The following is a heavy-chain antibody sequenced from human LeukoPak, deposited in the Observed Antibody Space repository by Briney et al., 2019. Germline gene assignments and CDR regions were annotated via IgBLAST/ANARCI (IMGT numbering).Heavy chain of an antibody. Sequence: SETLSLTCTVSGASVSSGSYYWTWIRQPPGKGLEWIGYIHYSESTKYNPSLKSRVTMSVDTSKNQFSLKLSSVTAADTAVYYCASRSGSFSDALDIWGQGTLVTVSS. V-gene: IGHV4-61*01. CDR2: IHYSEST. J-gene: IGHJ3*02. CDR3: ASRSGSFSDALDI. D-gene: IGHD3-10*01. CDR1: GASVSSGSYY.